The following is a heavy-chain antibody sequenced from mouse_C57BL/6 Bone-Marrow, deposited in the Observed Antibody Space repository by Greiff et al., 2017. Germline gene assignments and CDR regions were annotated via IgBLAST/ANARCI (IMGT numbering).Heavy chain of an antibody. D-gene: IGHD1-1*01. CDR3: TTRYYGSSYDWYFDV. Sequence: VQLQQSGAELVRPGASVKLSCTASGFNIKDYYMHWVKQRPEQGLEWIGRIDPEDGDTDYAPTFQGKATMTADTSSNTAYLQLSSLTSEDTAVYYCTTRYYGSSYDWYFDVGGTGTTVTVSS. CDR2: IDPEDGDT. V-gene: IGHV14-1*01. CDR1: GFNIKDYY. J-gene: IGHJ1*03.